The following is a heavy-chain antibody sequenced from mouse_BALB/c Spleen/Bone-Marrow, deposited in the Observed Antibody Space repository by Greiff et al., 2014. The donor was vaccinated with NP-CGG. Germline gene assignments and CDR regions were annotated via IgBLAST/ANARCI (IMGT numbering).Heavy chain of an antibody. Sequence: VQLQQPGPGLVKPSQSLSLTCSVTGYSITSSYFWNWIRQFPGNTLEWMGYISFDGTTNYNPSLKNRISITRDTSKNQFFLRLSSVTTEDTATYYCARTYFRYGAYYLDPWGQGTTLTVSS. CDR3: ARTYFRYGAYYLDP. J-gene: IGHJ2*01. CDR1: GYSITSSYF. CDR2: ISFDGTT. V-gene: IGHV3-6*02. D-gene: IGHD2-14*01.